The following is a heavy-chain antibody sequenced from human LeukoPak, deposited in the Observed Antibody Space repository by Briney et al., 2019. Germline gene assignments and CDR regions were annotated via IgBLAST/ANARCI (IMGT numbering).Heavy chain of an antibody. CDR2: ISYDGSNK. CDR1: GFTFSSYA. Sequence: PGRSLRLSCAASGFTFSSYAMHWVRQAPGKGLDWVAVISYDGSNKYYADSVKGRFTISRDNSKNTLYLQMNSLRAEDTAVYYCARDRGYSGYDFFDYWGQGTLVTVSS. J-gene: IGHJ4*02. D-gene: IGHD5-12*01. CDR3: ARDRGYSGYDFFDY. V-gene: IGHV3-30*04.